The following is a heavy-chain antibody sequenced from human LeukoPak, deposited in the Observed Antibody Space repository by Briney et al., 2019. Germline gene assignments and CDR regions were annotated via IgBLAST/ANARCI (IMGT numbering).Heavy chain of an antibody. J-gene: IGHJ4*02. CDR3: ARRSSWRNYYFDY. CDR1: GYSFTSYW. D-gene: IGHD6-13*01. CDR2: IYPGDSDT. V-gene: IGHV5-51*01. Sequence: GESLKISCKCSGYSFTSYWIGWVRQMPGKGLEWMGIIYPGDSDTRYSPSFQGQVTISADKSISTAYLQWSSLKASDTATYYCARRSSWRNYYFDYWGQGTLVTVSS.